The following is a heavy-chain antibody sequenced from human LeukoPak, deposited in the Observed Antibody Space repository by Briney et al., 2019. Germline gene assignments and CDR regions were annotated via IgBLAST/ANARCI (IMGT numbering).Heavy chain of an antibody. J-gene: IGHJ4*02. CDR2: IYTSGST. CDR3: ATLGYSYGTDY. V-gene: IGHV4-61*02. D-gene: IGHD5-18*01. CDR1: GDSISGGNYY. Sequence: SETLSLTCTVSGDSISGGNYYWTWIRQPAGKGLEWIGRIYTSGSTNHNPSLKSRVTISVDTSKNQFSLKLSSVTAADTAVYYCATLGYSYGTDYWGQGTLVTVSS.